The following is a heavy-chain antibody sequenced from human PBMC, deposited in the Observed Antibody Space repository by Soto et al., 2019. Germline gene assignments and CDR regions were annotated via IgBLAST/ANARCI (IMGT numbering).Heavy chain of an antibody. D-gene: IGHD2-15*01. Sequence: GASVKVSCKASGYTFTSYGINWVRQATGQGLEWMGWMNPNSGNTGYAQKFQGRVTMTRNTSISTAYMELSSLRSEDTAVYYCARGFENCSGGSCYLGYYYYYMDGWGKGTTVTVSS. J-gene: IGHJ6*03. CDR3: ARGFENCSGGSCYLGYYYYYMDG. CDR1: GYTFTSYG. V-gene: IGHV1-8*02. CDR2: MNPNSGNT.